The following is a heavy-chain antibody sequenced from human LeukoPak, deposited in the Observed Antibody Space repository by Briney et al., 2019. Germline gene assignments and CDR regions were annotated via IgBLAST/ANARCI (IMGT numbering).Heavy chain of an antibody. D-gene: IGHD3-16*01. CDR2: FDPEDGET. V-gene: IGHV1-24*01. Sequence: ASVKVSCKVSGYTLTELSMHWVRQAPGKGLGWMGGFDPEDGETIYAQKFQGRVTMTEDTSTDTAYMELSSLRSEDTAVYYCATSVEPNRSYGYWGQGTLVTVSS. CDR1: GYTLTELS. J-gene: IGHJ4*02. CDR3: ATSVEPNRSYGY.